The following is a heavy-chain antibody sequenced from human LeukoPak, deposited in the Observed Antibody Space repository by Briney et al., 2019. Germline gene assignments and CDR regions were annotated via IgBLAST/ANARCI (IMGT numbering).Heavy chain of an antibody. J-gene: IGHJ6*03. CDR3: ASEIVARTYYYYMDV. CDR1: GYSISSGYY. D-gene: IGHD5-12*01. Sequence: SETLSLTCTVSGYSISSGYYWSWIRQPAGKGLEWIGRIYTSGSTNYNPSLKSRVTISVDTSKNQFSLKLSSVTAADTAVYYCASEIVARTYYYYMDVWGKGTTVTISS. CDR2: IYTSGST. V-gene: IGHV4-61*02.